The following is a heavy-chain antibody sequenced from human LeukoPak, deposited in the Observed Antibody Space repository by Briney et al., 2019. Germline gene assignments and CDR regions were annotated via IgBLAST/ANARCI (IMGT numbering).Heavy chain of an antibody. V-gene: IGHV1-69*04. Sequence: GSSVKVSCKASGGTFSSYAISWVRQAPGQGPEWMGRIIPILGIANYAQKFQGRVTITADKSTSTAYMELSSLRSEDTAVYYCARDRDYYYDSSGYYVWGQGTTVTVSS. CDR1: GGTFSSYA. J-gene: IGHJ6*02. D-gene: IGHD3-22*01. CDR3: ARDRDYYYDSSGYYV. CDR2: IIPILGIA.